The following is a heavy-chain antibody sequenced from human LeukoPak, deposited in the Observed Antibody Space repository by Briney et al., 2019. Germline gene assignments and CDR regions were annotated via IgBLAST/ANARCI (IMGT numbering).Heavy chain of an antibody. V-gene: IGHV1-18*01. CDR1: GYTFTSYG. CDR3: ARSGSPAYYYYYYMDV. D-gene: IGHD2-2*01. J-gene: IGHJ6*03. CDR2: ISAYNGNT. Sequence: ASVKVSCKASGYTFTSYGISWVRQAPGQGLEWMGWISAYNGNTNYAQKLQGRVTMTTDTSTSTAYMELRSLRSDDTAVYYCARSGSPAYYYYYYMDVWGKGTTVTVSS.